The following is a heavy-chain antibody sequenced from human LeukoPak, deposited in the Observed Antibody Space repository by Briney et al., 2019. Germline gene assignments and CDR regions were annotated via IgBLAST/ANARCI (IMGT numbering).Heavy chain of an antibody. V-gene: IGHV1-2*02. Sequence: ASVKVSCKASGYTFTGYYMHWVRQAPGQGLEWMGWINPNSGGTNYAQKFQGRVTMTRDMSTSTVYMELSSLRSEDTAVYYCARGYCSGGSCYSFDYWGQGTLVTVSS. J-gene: IGHJ4*02. CDR1: GYTFTGYY. D-gene: IGHD2-15*01. CDR3: ARGYCSGGSCYSFDY. CDR2: INPNSGGT.